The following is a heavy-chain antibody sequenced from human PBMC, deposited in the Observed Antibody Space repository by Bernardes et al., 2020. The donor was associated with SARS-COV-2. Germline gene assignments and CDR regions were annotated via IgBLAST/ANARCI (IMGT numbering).Heavy chain of an antibody. Sequence: GCALSLSCVASGFTVRTTYMSWVRQAPGPGLEWVSVIYSGGSTDYADSVEGRFTISRDDSKNTLYLQMNSLRAEDTGVYYCARERSGEAFDIWGQGTMVTVSS. J-gene: IGHJ3*02. V-gene: IGHV3-53*01. CDR2: IYSGGST. CDR3: ARERSGEAFDI. CDR1: GFTVRTTY. D-gene: IGHD1-26*01.